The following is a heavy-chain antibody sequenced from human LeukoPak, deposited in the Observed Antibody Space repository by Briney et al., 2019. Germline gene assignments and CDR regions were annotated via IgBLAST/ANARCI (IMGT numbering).Heavy chain of an antibody. Sequence: PSEPLSLTCTVSGGSISSYYWSWLRQPPGKGLEWIGYIYYSGSTNYNPYLKSRVTISVDTSKNQFSLKLRSVTAADTAVYHCARGLGYYDSSVGYWGQGTLVTVSS. CDR2: IYYSGST. CDR3: ARGLGYYDSSVGY. CDR1: GGSISSYY. D-gene: IGHD3-22*01. V-gene: IGHV4-59*01. J-gene: IGHJ4*02.